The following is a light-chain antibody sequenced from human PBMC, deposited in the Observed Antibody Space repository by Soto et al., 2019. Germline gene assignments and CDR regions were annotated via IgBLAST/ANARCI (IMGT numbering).Light chain of an antibody. CDR3: QQYNPSSRT. CDR1: QSISTW. CDR2: KAS. V-gene: IGKV1-5*03. Sequence: DIQMTQSPSTLSASVGDRVTITYRASQSISTWLAWYQQKPGKVPKLLIFKASSLQSGVPSRFSGSGSGTDFTLTISSLQPDDFATYYCQQYNPSSRTFGQGTKVDIK. J-gene: IGKJ1*01.